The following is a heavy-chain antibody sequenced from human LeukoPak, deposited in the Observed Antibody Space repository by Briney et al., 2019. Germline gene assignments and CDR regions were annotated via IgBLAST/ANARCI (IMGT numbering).Heavy chain of an antibody. CDR2: IYTSGST. J-gene: IGHJ4*02. D-gene: IGHD6-13*01. Sequence: PSETLSLTCTVSGGSISSYYWSWIRQPAGKGLEWIGRIYTSGSTNYNPSLKSRVTMSVDTSKNQFSLKLSSVTAADTAVYYCARDRHSSSWYYFDYWGQGTLVTVSS. CDR1: GGSISSYY. CDR3: ARDRHSSSWYYFDY. V-gene: IGHV4-4*07.